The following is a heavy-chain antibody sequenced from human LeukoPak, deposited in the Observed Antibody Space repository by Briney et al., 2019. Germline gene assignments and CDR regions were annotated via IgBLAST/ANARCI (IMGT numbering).Heavy chain of an antibody. Sequence: SETLSLTCTVSGGSMNRYYWCWIRQPAAKGLEWIGHIYTSGSTNYNPSLKSRVTMSVDTSKHQFSLKLSSVTAADTAVYYCARGPVLYRRVANFDYWGQGTLVTVSS. CDR2: IYTSGST. CDR1: GGSMNRYY. J-gene: IGHJ4*02. D-gene: IGHD2-8*01. V-gene: IGHV4-4*07. CDR3: ARGPVLYRRVANFDY.